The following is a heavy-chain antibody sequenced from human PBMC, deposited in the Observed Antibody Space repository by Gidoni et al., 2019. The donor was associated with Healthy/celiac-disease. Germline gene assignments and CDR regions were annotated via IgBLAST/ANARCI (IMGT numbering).Heavy chain of an antibody. Sequence: EVQLVASGGGLVQPGRSLRLSCAASGFTFDDYAMHWVRQAPGKGLEWVSGISWNSGSIGYADSVKGRFTISRDNAKNSLYLQMNSLRAEDTALYYCAKDIGSIAAAVELPDYWGQGTLVTVSS. D-gene: IGHD6-13*01. CDR2: ISWNSGSI. J-gene: IGHJ4*02. CDR1: GFTFDDYA. V-gene: IGHV3-9*01. CDR3: AKDIGSIAAAVELPDY.